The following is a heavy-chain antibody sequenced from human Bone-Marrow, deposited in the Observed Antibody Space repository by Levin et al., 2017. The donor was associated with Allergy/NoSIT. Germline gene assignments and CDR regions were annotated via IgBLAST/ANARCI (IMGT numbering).Heavy chain of an antibody. CDR2: INPSDDTV. CDR3: ARDRREQRYDAFDV. V-gene: IGHV1-46*01. Sequence: ASVKVSCKASGYTFRNYYLYWVRQAPRQGLEWMGIINPSDDTVNYAQKFEGRVTLTRDTSTSTVYMELRSLTSEDTAVYYCARDRREQRYDAFDVWGQGTMVTVSA. D-gene: IGHD1/OR15-1a*01. J-gene: IGHJ3*01. CDR1: GYTFRNYY.